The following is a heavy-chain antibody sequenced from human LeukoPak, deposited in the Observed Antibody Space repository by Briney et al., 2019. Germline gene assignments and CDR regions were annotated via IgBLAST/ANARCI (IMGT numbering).Heavy chain of an antibody. D-gene: IGHD2-15*01. CDR1: GYTFTSYD. J-gene: IGHJ5*02. CDR3: ARGEDIVVVVAATPSWFDP. V-gene: IGHV1-8*01. CDR2: MNPNSGNT. Sequence: GASVKVSCKASGYTFTSYDINWARQATGQGLEWMGWMNPNSGNTGYAQKFQGRVTMTRNTSISTAYMELSSLRSEDTAVYYCARGEDIVVVVAATPSWFDPWGQGTLVTVSS.